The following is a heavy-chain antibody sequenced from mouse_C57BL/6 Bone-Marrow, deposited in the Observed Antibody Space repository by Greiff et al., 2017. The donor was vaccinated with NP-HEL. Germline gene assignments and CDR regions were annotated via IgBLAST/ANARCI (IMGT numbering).Heavy chain of an antibody. CDR2: IDPENGDT. V-gene: IGHV14-4*01. J-gene: IGHJ3*01. Sequence: VQLQQSGAELVRPGASVKLSCTASGFNIKDYYMHWVKQRPEQGLEWIGWIDPENGDTEYASKFQGKATITADTSSNPAYLQLSSLTSEDTAVYYCTPSYGPWFAYWGQGTLVTVSA. CDR3: TPSYGPWFAY. CDR1: GFNIKDYY. D-gene: IGHD2-10*01.